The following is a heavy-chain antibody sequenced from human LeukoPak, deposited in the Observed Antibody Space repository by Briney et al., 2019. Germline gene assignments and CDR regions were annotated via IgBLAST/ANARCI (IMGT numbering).Heavy chain of an antibody. D-gene: IGHD4-17*01. Sequence: GGSLRLSCSASGFTFSSYEMTWVRQAPGKGLEWVSYISISGSTIYYADSVKGRFTISRDNAKNSLYLQMNSLRAEDTAVYYCATTGFYGDYPFDYWGQGTLVTVSS. CDR2: ISISGSTI. V-gene: IGHV3-48*03. CDR3: ATTGFYGDYPFDY. J-gene: IGHJ4*02. CDR1: GFTFSSYE.